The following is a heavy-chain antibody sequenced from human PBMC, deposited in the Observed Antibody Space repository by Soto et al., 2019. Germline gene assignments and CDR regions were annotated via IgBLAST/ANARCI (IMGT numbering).Heavy chain of an antibody. CDR1: GFTFSSSA. J-gene: IGHJ4*02. CDR3: ARASGIGVGTTSY. V-gene: IGHV3-23*01. D-gene: IGHD3-22*01. CDR2: ISGSGVAK. Sequence: DVQLLESGGALVQPGGSLRLSCVASGFTFSSSAMNWVRQAPGKGLEWVSTISGSGVAKYYADSVKGRFTISRDNSNNTVSLQMNSLRAEDAAVYYCARASGIGVGTTSYWGQGTLVTVSS.